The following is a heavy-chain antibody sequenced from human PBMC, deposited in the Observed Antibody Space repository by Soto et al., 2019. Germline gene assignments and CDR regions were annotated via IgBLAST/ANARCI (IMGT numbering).Heavy chain of an antibody. CDR1: AGSFSHYY. V-gene: IGHV4-34*01. J-gene: IGHJ3*02. CDR2: IKHNGSS. CDR3: ARGGSSDWQVALDI. D-gene: IGHD6-25*01. Sequence: PSETLSLTCAVNAGSFSHYYWNWIRQSPGKGLEWIGKIKHNGSSNYKPSLRSRVSISVDMSKNQVSLRLSSVTAADTAVYYCARGGSSDWQVALDIWGQGTTVTVSS.